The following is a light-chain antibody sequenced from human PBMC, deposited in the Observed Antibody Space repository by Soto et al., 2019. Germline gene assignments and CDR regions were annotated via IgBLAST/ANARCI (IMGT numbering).Light chain of an antibody. CDR2: ATS. V-gene: IGKV3-20*01. J-gene: IGKJ1*01. CDR3: QQYGSAPWT. Sequence: EIVLAQSPGTLSLSPGDRATLSCRASQSFNSRYLAWFQQRPGQAPRLLIYATSSRAADIPDRFSGSGSGTDFTLTINRLEPEDFALYYCQQYGSAPWTFGQGTQVEIK. CDR1: QSFNSRY.